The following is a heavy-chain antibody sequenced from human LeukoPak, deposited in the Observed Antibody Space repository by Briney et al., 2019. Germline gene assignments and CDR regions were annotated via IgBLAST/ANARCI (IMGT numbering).Heavy chain of an antibody. D-gene: IGHD3-10*01. CDR3: XXXXXXXWFGEENWFDP. J-gene: IGHJ5*02. CDR1: GFSFSSYA. Sequence: HPGGSLRLSCATSGFSFSSYAMSWVRQAPGKGLVWVSRINSDGSSTSYADSVKGRFTISRDNAKNTLYLQMNSLRAEDTAVYYXXXXXXXXWFGEENWFDPWGQGTLVTVSS. CDR2: INSDGSST. V-gene: IGHV3-74*01.